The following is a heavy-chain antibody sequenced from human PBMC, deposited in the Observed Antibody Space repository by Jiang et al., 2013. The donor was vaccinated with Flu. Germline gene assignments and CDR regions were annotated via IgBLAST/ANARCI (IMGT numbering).Heavy chain of an antibody. CDR3: ARGSDSLTLALNTFDY. CDR1: GYTFSNYG. CDR2: ISAYNGIT. J-gene: IGHJ4*02. D-gene: IGHD2-21*01. V-gene: IGHV1-18*01. Sequence: CKASGYTFSNYGITWVRQAPGQGLEWMGWISAYNGITDYAQNLQGRLTMTTDTSTDTAYMELRRLRSDDTAVYFCARGSDSLTLALNTFDYWGQGTLVTVSS.